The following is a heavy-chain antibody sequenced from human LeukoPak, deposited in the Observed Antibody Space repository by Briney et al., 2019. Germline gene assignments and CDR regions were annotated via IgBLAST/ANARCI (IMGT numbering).Heavy chain of an antibody. Sequence: SETLSLTCTVSGGXISSHSWTWIRQPPGKGLEWIGYIHYSGSTNYNPSLKSRVTISEDTSKNQFSLKLTSVTAADTTVYYCARGSGWCDYWGQGTLVTVSS. CDR3: ARGSGWCDY. CDR2: IHYSGST. CDR1: GGXISSHS. D-gene: IGHD6-19*01. V-gene: IGHV4-59*11. J-gene: IGHJ4*02.